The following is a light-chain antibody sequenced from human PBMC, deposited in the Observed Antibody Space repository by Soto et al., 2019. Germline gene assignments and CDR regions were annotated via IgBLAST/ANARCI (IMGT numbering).Light chain of an antibody. V-gene: IGLV1-40*01. Sequence: QSVLTQPPSVSWAPGQRVTISCTGSSSNIGAGYDVHWYQQLPGTAPKLLIYGNNNRPSGVPDRFSGSKSGTSASLAITGLTAEDDADYYCQSYDSGLSARVFGGGTKLTVL. CDR3: QSYDSGLSARV. CDR2: GNN. CDR1: SSNIGAGYD. J-gene: IGLJ3*02.